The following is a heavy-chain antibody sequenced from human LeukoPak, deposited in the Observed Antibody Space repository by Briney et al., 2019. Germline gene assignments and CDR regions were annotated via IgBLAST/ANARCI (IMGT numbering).Heavy chain of an antibody. CDR2: IIPIHGTP. J-gene: IGHJ6*03. Sequence: SVKVSCKASRGTFRTYAINWVRQTPGQGFEWMGGIIPIHGTPNYAQTFQGRVTITADESTSTVYMEVTSLRSEDTAVYYRAKAVGSCTGGGCDGPGNYDAYYYYYMDVWGKGTTVIVSS. CDR1: RGTFRTYA. CDR3: AKAVGSCTGGGCDGPGNYDAYYYYYMDV. V-gene: IGHV1-69*13. D-gene: IGHD2-8*02.